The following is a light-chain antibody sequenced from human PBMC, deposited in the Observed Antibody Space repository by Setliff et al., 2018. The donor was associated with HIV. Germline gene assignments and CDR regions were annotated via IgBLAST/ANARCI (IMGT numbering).Light chain of an antibody. J-gene: IGLJ1*01. V-gene: IGLV2-14*03. CDR1: SSDVGGYNY. Sequence: QSALTQPASVSGSPGQSITISCTGTSSDVGGYNYVSWYQQHPGKAPKFMIYDVSNRPSGVSNRFSGSKSGNTASLTISGLQAEDKADYYCSSYTSSSTFYVFGTGTKVTVL. CDR2: DVS. CDR3: SSYTSSSTFYV.